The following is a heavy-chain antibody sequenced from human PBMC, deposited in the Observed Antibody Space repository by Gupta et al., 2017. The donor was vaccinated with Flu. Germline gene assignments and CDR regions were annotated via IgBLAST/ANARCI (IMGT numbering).Heavy chain of an antibody. D-gene: IGHD3-10*01. Sequence: EVQLVESGGGLAKPGGSLRPSCAASGFTFSTAWMSWVRQAPGKGLEWVGRIKSKTDGGTTDYAAPVKGRFTIPRDDSKNTLYLQMNSLKTEDTAVYYCTTLHGSGSYYLGVGFDYWGQGTLVTVSS. CDR3: TTLHGSGSYYLGVGFDY. CDR2: IKSKTDGGTT. CDR1: GFTFSTAW. J-gene: IGHJ4*01. V-gene: IGHV3-15*01.